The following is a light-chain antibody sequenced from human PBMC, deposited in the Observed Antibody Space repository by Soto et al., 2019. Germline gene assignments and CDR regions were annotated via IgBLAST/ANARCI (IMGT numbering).Light chain of an antibody. J-gene: IGLJ3*02. CDR1: SSDVGDYNY. V-gene: IGLV2-14*01. Sequence: QSVLTQPESVSGSPGQSITISCTGTSSDVGDYNYVSWYQQHPGKAPKLMIYEVSNRPSGVSNPFSGSKSGNTASLTISGLQAEDEADYYCSSYTSSITLVFGGGTKLTVL. CDR3: SSYTSSITLV. CDR2: EVS.